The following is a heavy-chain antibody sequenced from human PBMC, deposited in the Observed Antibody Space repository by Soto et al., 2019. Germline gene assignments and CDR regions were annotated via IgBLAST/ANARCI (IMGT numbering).Heavy chain of an antibody. Sequence: SETLSLTCAVSGGSISSSRWWNWIRQPPGKGLEWIGDIYQSGYANYVPSLKSRLTISVDRSKSQISLTLRSVTATDTAIYYCASRDPYGDYAHAFDVWGRGTMVTVSS. D-gene: IGHD4-17*01. CDR1: GGSISSSRW. V-gene: IGHV4-4*02. CDR2: IYQSGYA. CDR3: ASRDPYGDYAHAFDV. J-gene: IGHJ3*01.